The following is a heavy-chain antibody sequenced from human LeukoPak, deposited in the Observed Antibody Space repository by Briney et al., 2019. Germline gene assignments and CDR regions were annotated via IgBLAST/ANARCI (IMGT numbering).Heavy chain of an antibody. CDR1: GGSISSYY. CDR3: ARRLSDSSGYLYAFDI. J-gene: IGHJ3*02. D-gene: IGHD3-22*01. V-gene: IGHV4-4*09. CDR2: IYTSGST. Sequence: SETLSLTCTVSGGSISSYYWSWIRQPPGKGLEWIGYIYTSGSTNYNPSLKSRVTISVDTSKNQFSLKLSSVTAADTAVYYCARRLSDSSGYLYAFDIWGQGTMVTVSS.